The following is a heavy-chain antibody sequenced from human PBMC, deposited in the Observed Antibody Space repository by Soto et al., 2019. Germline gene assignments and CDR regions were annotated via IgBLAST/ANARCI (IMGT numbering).Heavy chain of an antibody. CDR2: MSGSSSTT. Sequence: GGSLRLSCATSGLPFSNYAMSWVRQAPGGGLEWVSSMSGSSSTTYYADSVRGRFTISRDRSKNTLYLQMSSLRAEDTALYYCAKNQERELPRVIDFWGQGTLVTVSS. CDR1: GLPFSNYA. J-gene: IGHJ4*02. V-gene: IGHV3-23*01. CDR3: AKNQERELPRVIDF. D-gene: IGHD1-7*01.